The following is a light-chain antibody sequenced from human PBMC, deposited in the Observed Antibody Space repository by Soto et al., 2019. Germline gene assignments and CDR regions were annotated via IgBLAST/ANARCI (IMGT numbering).Light chain of an antibody. CDR2: GAS. Sequence: EKVMTQSPATLPVSPGERATLSCRASQSVSSGYLAWYQQRPGQAPRLLIYGASSRATGIPDRFSGSGSGTDFTLTISRLEPEDFAVYYCQQYGSSVTFGQGTRLEIK. J-gene: IGKJ5*01. CDR1: QSVSSGY. CDR3: QQYGSSVT. V-gene: IGKV3-20*01.